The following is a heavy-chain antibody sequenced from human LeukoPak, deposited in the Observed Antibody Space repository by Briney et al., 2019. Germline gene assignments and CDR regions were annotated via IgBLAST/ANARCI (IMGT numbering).Heavy chain of an antibody. J-gene: IGHJ4*02. V-gene: IGHV3-64*04. CDR2: ISHNGGST. Sequence: GGSLRLSCSASGFTFGTYAMHWVRQAPGKGLEYISSISHNGGSTYYADSVKGRFTISRDNSQNMLYLQMNSLRAEDTAVYYCAKDPAQVYDSSGQAPYYFDYWGQGTLVTVSS. CDR1: GFTFGTYA. CDR3: AKDPAQVYDSSGQAPYYFDY. D-gene: IGHD3-22*01.